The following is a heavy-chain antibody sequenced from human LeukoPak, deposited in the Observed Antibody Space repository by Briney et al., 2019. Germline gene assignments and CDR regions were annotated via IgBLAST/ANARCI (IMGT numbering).Heavy chain of an antibody. D-gene: IGHD3-16*01. CDR3: ARYIGGSGWC. CDR2: IDVNSGDT. J-gene: IGHJ4*02. Sequence: ASVKVSCKASGYTFTSYYMHWVRQAPGQGLEWMGRIDVNSGDTYLAQKFQGRVTLARDTSISTDYLELSSLNSDDSAVYYCARYIGGSGWCWGQGALVTVSS. V-gene: IGHV1-2*06. CDR1: GYTFTSYY.